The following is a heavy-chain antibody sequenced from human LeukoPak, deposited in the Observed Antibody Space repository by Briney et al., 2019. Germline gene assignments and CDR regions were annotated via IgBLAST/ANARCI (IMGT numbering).Heavy chain of an antibody. CDR3: ARDKIAAAGTDYYCGMDV. Sequence: GGSLRLSCAASGFTFSSYNMNWVRQAPGKGLEWVSSISSSSSYIYYADSVKGRFTISRDNAKNSLYLQMNSLRAEDTAVYYCARDKIAAAGTDYYCGMDVWGQGTTVTVSS. CDR1: GFTFSSYN. J-gene: IGHJ6*02. CDR2: ISSSSSYI. D-gene: IGHD6-13*01. V-gene: IGHV3-21*01.